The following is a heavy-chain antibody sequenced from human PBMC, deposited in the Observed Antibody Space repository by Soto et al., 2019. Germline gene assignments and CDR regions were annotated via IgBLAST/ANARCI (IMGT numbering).Heavy chain of an antibody. CDR1: GFTFSSYG. CDR3: ASRFPLAYCGGDCYSWWYFDL. D-gene: IGHD2-21*02. Sequence: QVQLVESGGGVVQPGRSLRLSCAASGFTFSSYGMHWVRQAPGKGLEWVAVISYDGSNKYYADSVKGRFTIYRDNSKNALYLQMNSLRAEDTAVYYCASRFPLAYCGGDCYSWWYFDLWGRGTLVTVSS. V-gene: IGHV3-30*03. CDR2: ISYDGSNK. J-gene: IGHJ2*01.